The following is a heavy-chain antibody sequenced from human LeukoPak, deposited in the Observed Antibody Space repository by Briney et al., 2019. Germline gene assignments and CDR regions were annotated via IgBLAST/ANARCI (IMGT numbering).Heavy chain of an antibody. CDR2: ISSTDAGT. Sequence: PGGSLRLSCTAFGFTFGDYAMSWVRQAPGKGLEWVSAISSTDAGTYHADSVRGRFTISRDSSKNTLYLQMNSLRAEDAAVYYCAKAPVTSCRGAYCYPFDYWGQGTLVTVSS. D-gene: IGHD2-21*01. J-gene: IGHJ4*02. V-gene: IGHV3-23*01. CDR3: AKAPVTSCRGAYCYPFDY. CDR1: GFTFGDYA.